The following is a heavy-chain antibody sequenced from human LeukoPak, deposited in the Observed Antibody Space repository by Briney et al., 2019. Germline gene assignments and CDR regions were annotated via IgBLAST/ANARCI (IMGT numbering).Heavy chain of an antibody. CDR2: IRYDGSNK. J-gene: IGHJ6*03. CDR1: GFTFSSYG. V-gene: IGHV3-30*02. Sequence: GGSLRLSCAASGFTFSSYGMHWVRQAPGKGLEWVAFIRYDGSNKYYADSVKGRFTISRGNSKNTLYLQMNSLRAEDTAVYYCARTRTRYYDYVWGSYTSGDYYYYYMDVWGKGTTVTISS. D-gene: IGHD3-16*01. CDR3: ARTRTRYYDYVWGSYTSGDYYYYYMDV.